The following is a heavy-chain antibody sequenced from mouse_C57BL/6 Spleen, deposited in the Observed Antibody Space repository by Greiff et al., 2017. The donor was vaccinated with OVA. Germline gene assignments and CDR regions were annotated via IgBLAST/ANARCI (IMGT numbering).Heavy chain of an antibody. CDR3: AREGTDWYFDV. V-gene: IGHV1-61*01. CDR1: GYTFTSYW. D-gene: IGHD3-3*01. Sequence: QVQLQQSGAELVRPGSSVKLSCKASGYTFTSYWMDWVKQRPGQGLEWIGNIYPSDSETHYNQKFKDKATLTVDKSSSTAYMQLSSLTSEDSAVYYCAREGTDWYFDVWGTGTTVTVSS. J-gene: IGHJ1*03. CDR2: IYPSDSET.